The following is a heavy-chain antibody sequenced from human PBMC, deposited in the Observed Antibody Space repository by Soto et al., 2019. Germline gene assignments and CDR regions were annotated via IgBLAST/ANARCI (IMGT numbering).Heavy chain of an antibody. CDR3: ARAFRVAGRFDP. CDR2: ISAYNGNT. V-gene: IGHV1-18*04. CDR1: GYTFTSYG. Sequence: RASVKVSGKASGYTFTSYGISWVRQAPGQGLEWMGWISAYNGNTNYAQKLQGRVTMTTDTSTSTAYMGLRSLRSDDTAVYYCARAFRVAGRFDPWGQGTLVTVSS. J-gene: IGHJ5*02. D-gene: IGHD6-19*01.